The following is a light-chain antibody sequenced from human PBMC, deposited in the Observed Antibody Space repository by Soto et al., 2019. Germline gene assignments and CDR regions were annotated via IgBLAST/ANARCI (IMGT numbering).Light chain of an antibody. Sequence: QSVLTQPPSASGAPGQRVTISCSGSSSNIGGNTVNWYQQFPGTAPKLLIYSNNQRPSGVPDRFSGSKSGTSASLAISGLQSEDEADYYCATWDDSPVGPVFGGGTKLTVL. CDR1: SSNIGGNT. V-gene: IGLV1-44*01. CDR2: SNN. J-gene: IGLJ2*01. CDR3: ATWDDSPVGPV.